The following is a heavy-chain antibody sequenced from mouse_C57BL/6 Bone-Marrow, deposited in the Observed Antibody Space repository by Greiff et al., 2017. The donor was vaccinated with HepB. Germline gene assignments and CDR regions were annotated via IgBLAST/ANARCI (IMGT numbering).Heavy chain of an antibody. D-gene: IGHD2-3*01. CDR3: AENIYDGYWFAY. Sequence: EVKLVESGPVLVKPGASVKMSCKASGYTFTDYYMNWVKQSHGKSLEWIGVINPYNGGTSYNQKFKGKATLTVDKSSSTAYMELNSLTSEDSAVYYCAENIYDGYWFAYWGQGTLVTVSA. V-gene: IGHV1-19*01. J-gene: IGHJ3*01. CDR1: GYTFTDYY. CDR2: INPYNGGT.